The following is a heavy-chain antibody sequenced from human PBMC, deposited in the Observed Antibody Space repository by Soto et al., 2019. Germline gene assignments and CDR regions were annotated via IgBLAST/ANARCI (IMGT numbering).Heavy chain of an antibody. Sequence: SVKVSSKDSCYTFTSCGISWVRQAPVQGLEWMGWISAYNGNTNYAQKLQGRVTMTTDTSTSTAYMELRSLRSDDTAVYYCERSSVDTAMVTFFDYWGQGTLVTVSS. CDR2: ISAYNGNT. CDR1: CYTFTSCG. J-gene: IGHJ4*02. D-gene: IGHD5-18*01. CDR3: ERSSVDTAMVTFFDY. V-gene: IGHV1-18*01.